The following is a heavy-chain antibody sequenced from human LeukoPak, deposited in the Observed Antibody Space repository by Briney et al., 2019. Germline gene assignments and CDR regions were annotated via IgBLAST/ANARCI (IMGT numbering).Heavy chain of an antibody. J-gene: IGHJ5*02. Sequence: PSETLSLTCTVSGGSISSSSYYWGWIRQPPGKGLEWIGSIYYSGSTYYNPSLKSRVTISVDTSKNQFSLKLSSVTAADTAVYYCARAGGGEFDPWGQGTLVTVSS. CDR1: GGSISSSSYY. D-gene: IGHD3-16*01. CDR3: ARAGGGEFDP. V-gene: IGHV4-39*01. CDR2: IYYSGST.